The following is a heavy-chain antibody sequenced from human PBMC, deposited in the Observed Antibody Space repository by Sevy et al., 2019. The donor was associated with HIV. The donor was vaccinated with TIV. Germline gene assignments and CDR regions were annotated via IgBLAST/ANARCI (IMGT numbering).Heavy chain of an antibody. Sequence: ASVKVSCKVSGNTLTKLSTHWVRQAPGKGLEWMGSFDPEDGERIYAQKFQGRVTMTEDTSTDTAYMDLSSLRSDDTAVYYCAATREYYYGNRGYFDFWGQGTLVTVSS. D-gene: IGHD3-10*01. J-gene: IGHJ4*02. V-gene: IGHV1-24*01. CDR2: FDPEDGER. CDR3: AATREYYYGNRGYFDF. CDR1: GNTLTKLS.